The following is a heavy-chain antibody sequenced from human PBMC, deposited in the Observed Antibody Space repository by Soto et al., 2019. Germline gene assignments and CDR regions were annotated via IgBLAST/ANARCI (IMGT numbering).Heavy chain of an antibody. J-gene: IGHJ4*02. CDR2: ILYTGTT. V-gene: IGHV4-39*01. Sequence: HLQLQESGPGLVKSSETLSLTCTVSGGSINKSNYFWGWIRQPPGKELEWIGSILYTGTTSYNSSLKGRVTISVDTSKNQFSLTFSSVTAADTAVYYCARLGWGDGDSDYWGQGTLVTVSS. CDR1: GGSINKSNYF. D-gene: IGHD2-21*01. CDR3: ARLGWGDGDSDY.